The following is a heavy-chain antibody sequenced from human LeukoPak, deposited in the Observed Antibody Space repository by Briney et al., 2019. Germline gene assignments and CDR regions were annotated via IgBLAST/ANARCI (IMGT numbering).Heavy chain of an antibody. CDR1: GGSISSGSYY. CDR2: IYTSGST. CDR3: ARVTIRSGSPLHAFDI. Sequence: SQTLSLTCTVSGGSISSGSYYWSWVRQPAGKGLEWIGRIYTSGSTNYNPSLKSRVTISVDRSKNQFSLKLSSVTAADTAVYYCARVTIRSGSPLHAFDIWGQGTMVTVSS. V-gene: IGHV4-61*02. J-gene: IGHJ3*02. D-gene: IGHD3-22*01.